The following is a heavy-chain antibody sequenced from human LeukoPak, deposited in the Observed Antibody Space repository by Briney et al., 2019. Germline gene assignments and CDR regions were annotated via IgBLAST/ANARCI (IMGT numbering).Heavy chain of an antibody. CDR2: IRYDGSNK. CDR3: AKEGWFGELLADY. CDR1: GFTFSSYG. V-gene: IGHV3-30*02. J-gene: IGHJ4*02. D-gene: IGHD3-10*01. Sequence: GGSLRLSCAASGFTFSSYGMHWVRQAPGKGLEWVAFIRYDGSNKYYADSVKGRFTISRDNSKNTLYLQMNSLRAEDTAVYYCAKEGWFGELLADYWGQGTLFTVSS.